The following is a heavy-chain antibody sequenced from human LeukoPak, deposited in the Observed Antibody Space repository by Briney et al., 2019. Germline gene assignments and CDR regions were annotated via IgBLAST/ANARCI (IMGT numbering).Heavy chain of an antibody. CDR3: ARDTVLLVFDY. V-gene: IGHV4-30-4*08. D-gene: IGHD2-15*01. Sequence: PSQTLSLTCSVSGDSISSRDYYWSWIRQPPGKGLEWIGYIYYSGSTSYNPSLKSRVTISVDTSKNQFSLRLSSVTAADTAVYYCARDTVLLVFDYWGQGTLVTVSS. CDR2: IYYSGST. J-gene: IGHJ4*02. CDR1: GDSISSRDYY.